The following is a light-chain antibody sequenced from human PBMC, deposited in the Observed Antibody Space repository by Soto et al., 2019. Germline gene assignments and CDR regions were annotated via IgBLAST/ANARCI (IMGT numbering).Light chain of an antibody. CDR3: CSYAGSSTYV. V-gene: IGLV2-23*01. CDR1: SSDVGSYNL. Sequence: LTQPASVSGSPGQSITISCTGTSSDVGSYNLVSWYQQHPGKAPKLMIYEGSKRPSGVSNRFSGSKSGNTASLTISGLQAEDEADYYCCSYAGSSTYVFGTGT. J-gene: IGLJ1*01. CDR2: EGS.